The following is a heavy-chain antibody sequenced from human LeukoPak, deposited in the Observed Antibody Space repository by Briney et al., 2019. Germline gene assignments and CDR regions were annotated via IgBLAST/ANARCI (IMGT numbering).Heavy chain of an antibody. V-gene: IGHV4-59*01. CDR1: GGSISSYY. CDR2: IYYSGST. J-gene: IGHJ4*02. CDR3: ARDPGWRELPYFDY. Sequence: SETLSLTCTVSGGSISSYYWSWIRQPPGKGLEWIGYIYYSGSTNYNPSLKSRVTISVDTSKNQFSLKLSSATAADTAVYYCARDPGWRELPYFDYWGQGTLVTVSS. D-gene: IGHD1-26*01.